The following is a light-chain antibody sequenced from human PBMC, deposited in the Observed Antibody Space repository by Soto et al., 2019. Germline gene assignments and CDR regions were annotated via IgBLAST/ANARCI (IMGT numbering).Light chain of an antibody. J-gene: IGKJ1*01. Sequence: EIVMTQSPATLSVSPGERATLSCRASQSVSSNLAWYQQKPGQAPRLLIYGASTRATGIPARFSGSGSGTEFTLTISSLQSDDFATYYCQHYNSYSETFGQGTKVDIK. CDR3: QHYNSYSET. CDR1: QSVSSN. V-gene: IGKV3-15*01. CDR2: GAS.